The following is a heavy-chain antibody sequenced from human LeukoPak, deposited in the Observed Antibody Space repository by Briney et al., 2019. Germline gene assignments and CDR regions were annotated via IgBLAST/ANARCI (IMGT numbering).Heavy chain of an antibody. V-gene: IGHV4-4*02. D-gene: IGHD1-26*01. CDR2: IYHSRST. Sequence: SETLSLTCAVSGGSISSSNWWSWVRQPPGKGLEWIGEIYHSRSTNYNPSLKSRVTISVDKSKNQFSLKLSSVTAADTAVYYCARNPDSGSYYNEFDYWGQGTLVTVSS. CDR3: ARNPDSGSYYNEFDY. CDR1: GGSISSSNW. J-gene: IGHJ4*02.